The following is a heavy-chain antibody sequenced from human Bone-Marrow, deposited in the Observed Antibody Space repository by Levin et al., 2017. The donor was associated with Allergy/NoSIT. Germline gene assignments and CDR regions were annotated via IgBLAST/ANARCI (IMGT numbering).Heavy chain of an antibody. CDR1: GFVFRNYG. V-gene: IGHV3-30*18. CDR2: MSYDGADK. J-gene: IGHJ3*01. CDR3: AKDLNTYGDYFFNALDV. D-gene: IGHD4-17*01. Sequence: PGGSLRLSCAASGFVFRNYGMHWVRQAPGKGLEWLAVMSYDGADKYYADSVAGRFIISRDNSMDTLFLQMDSLRPEDTAVYYCAKDLNTYGDYFFNALDVWGQGTMVTVSS.